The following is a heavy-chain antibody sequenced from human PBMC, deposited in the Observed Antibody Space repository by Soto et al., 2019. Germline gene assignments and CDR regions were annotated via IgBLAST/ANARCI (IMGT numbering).Heavy chain of an antibody. V-gene: IGHV1-3*01. D-gene: IGHD6-13*01. CDR2: INAGNGNT. CDR3: ATTPRELVRGLYYYYYVDV. J-gene: IGHJ6*03. Sequence: QVQLVQSGAEVKKPGASVKVSCKASGYTFTSYAMHWVRQAPGQRLEWMGWINAGNGNTKYSQKFQGRVTITRDTSARTAYMELSSLRSEDTAVYYCATTPRELVRGLYYYYYVDVWGKGTTVTVSS. CDR1: GYTFTSYA.